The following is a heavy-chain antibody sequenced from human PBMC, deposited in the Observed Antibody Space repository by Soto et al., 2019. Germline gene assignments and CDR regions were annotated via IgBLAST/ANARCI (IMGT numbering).Heavy chain of an antibody. CDR2: IIPLFGTA. D-gene: IGHD3-10*01. CDR3: AREGGSGSYRYYGMDV. J-gene: IGHJ6*02. CDR1: GSTFSSYA. Sequence: QVQLVQSGAEVKKPGSSVKVSCKASGSTFSSYAISWVRQAPGQGLEWMGGIIPLFGTASSAQKLQVRVTITADESTSTAYMELSSLRSEDTAVYYCAREGGSGSYRYYGMDVWGQGTTVTVSS. V-gene: IGHV1-69*12.